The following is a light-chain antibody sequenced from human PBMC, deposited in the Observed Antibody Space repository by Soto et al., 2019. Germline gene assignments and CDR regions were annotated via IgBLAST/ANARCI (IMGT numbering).Light chain of an antibody. Sequence: QSVLTQPPSASGTPGQRVTISCSGSSSNIGSNYVYWYQQLPGTAPKLLIYRNNPRPSGVPDRFSGSKSGTTASLAIIGLRYDDEADYYCAAWYDSLSGVVFGGGTKLTVL. CDR1: SSNIGSNY. CDR3: AAWYDSLSGVV. V-gene: IGLV1-47*01. CDR2: RNN. J-gene: IGLJ2*01.